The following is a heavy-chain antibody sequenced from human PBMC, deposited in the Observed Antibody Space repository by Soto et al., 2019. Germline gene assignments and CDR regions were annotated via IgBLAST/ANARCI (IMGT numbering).Heavy chain of an antibody. V-gene: IGHV3-20*04. D-gene: IGHD3-3*01. J-gene: IGHJ4*02. CDR3: AKGPIFGVENIYDY. Sequence: AGGSLRLSCAASGFTFDDYGMSWVRQAPGKGLEWVSGINRKGGSTGYADSVKGRFTISRDNAKNSLYLQMNNLRAEDTALYYCAKGPIFGVENIYDYWGKGTLVTVSS. CDR2: INRKGGST. CDR1: GFTFDDYG.